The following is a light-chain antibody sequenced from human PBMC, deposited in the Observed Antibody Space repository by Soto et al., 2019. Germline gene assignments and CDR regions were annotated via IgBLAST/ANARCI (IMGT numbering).Light chain of an antibody. CDR2: HAS. V-gene: IGKV1-5*01. CDR1: QGISNW. Sequence: DIQMTQSPSTLSASIGDTVTVACRASQGISNWLAWYQQKPGKAPKLLIFHASSLESGVPSRFSGSGSGTEFTLTINSLQSEDFAVYYCQQYNNWPRTFGQGTKVDIK. J-gene: IGKJ1*01. CDR3: QQYNNWPRT.